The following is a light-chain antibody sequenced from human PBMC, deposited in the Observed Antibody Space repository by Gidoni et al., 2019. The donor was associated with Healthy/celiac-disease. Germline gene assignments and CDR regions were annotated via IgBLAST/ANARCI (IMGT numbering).Light chain of an antibody. CDR3: MQPLQTPRT. V-gene: IGKV2-28*01. Sequence: DSVMTQSPLSLPVTPGEPASISCRSSQSLLHSNGYNFLDWYLQRPGQSPQLLIYLGSNRASGVPDRFSGSGSGTDFTLKISRVDAEDVGVYYCMQPLQTPRTFGQGTKLEIK. J-gene: IGKJ2*02. CDR1: QSLLHSNGYNF. CDR2: LGS.